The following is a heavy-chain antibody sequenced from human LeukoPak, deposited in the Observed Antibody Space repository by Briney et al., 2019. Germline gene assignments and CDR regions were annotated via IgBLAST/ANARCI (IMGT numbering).Heavy chain of an antibody. CDR3: ARDNYYDSSGYYPYDAFDI. Sequence: PGGSLRLSCAASGXTFSSYGMHWVRQAPGKGLEWVAVIWYDGSNKYYADSVKGRFTISRDNSKNTQYLQMNSLRAEDTAVYYCARDNYYDSSGYYPYDAFDIWGQGTMVTVSS. J-gene: IGHJ3*02. V-gene: IGHV3-33*01. D-gene: IGHD3-22*01. CDR1: GXTFSSYG. CDR2: IWYDGSNK.